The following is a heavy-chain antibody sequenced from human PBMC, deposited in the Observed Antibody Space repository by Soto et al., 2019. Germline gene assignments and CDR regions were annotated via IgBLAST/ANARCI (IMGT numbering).Heavy chain of an antibody. V-gene: IGHV4-34*01. CDR1: GGSLSGYY. J-gene: IGHJ4*02. D-gene: IGHD3-16*01. CDR3: AKAGDPGNMITFVGVEVPNIDH. Sequence: SETLSLTCAVYGGSLSGYYWSWIRQPPGKGLEWIGEINHSGSTNYNPSLKSRVTISVDTSKNQFSLKLSSVTAADTAVYYCAKAGDPGNMITFVGVEVPNIDHWGQGTLVTVSS. CDR2: INHSGST.